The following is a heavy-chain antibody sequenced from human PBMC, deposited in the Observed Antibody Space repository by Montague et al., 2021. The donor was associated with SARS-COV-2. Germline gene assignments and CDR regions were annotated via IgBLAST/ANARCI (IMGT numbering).Heavy chain of an antibody. V-gene: IGHV4-34*01. D-gene: IGHD3-3*01. CDR1: GGSFSGYY. J-gene: IGHJ6*03. CDR2: INHSGST. Sequence: SETLSLTCAVYGGSFSGYYWSWIRQPPGKGLEWIGEINHSGSTNYNPSLKSRVTISVDTSKNQFSLKLSSVTVADTAVYYCARGIFTIPFIPAHYYMDVWGKGTTVTVSS. CDR3: ARGIFTIPFIPAHYYMDV.